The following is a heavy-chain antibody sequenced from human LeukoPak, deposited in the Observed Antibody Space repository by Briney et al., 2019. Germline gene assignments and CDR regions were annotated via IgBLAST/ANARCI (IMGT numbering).Heavy chain of an antibody. D-gene: IGHD1-1*01. V-gene: IGHV4-59*01. Sequence: PSETLSLTCTVSGGSISSYYWSWIRQPPGKGLEWIGYIYYSGSTNYNPSLKSRVTISVDTSKNQFSLKLSSVTAADPAVYYCARGLERLNNWFDPWGQGTLVTVSS. CDR2: IYYSGST. CDR1: GGSISSYY. CDR3: ARGLERLNNWFDP. J-gene: IGHJ5*02.